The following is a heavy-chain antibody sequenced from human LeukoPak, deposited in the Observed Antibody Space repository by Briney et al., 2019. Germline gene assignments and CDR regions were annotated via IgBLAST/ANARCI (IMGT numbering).Heavy chain of an antibody. CDR2: LYSDGNT. Sequence: GGSLRLSCAASGFTVITNDMAWGRQAPGKGLEWVSVLYSDGNTKYADSVQGRFTISRDNSKNTLYLEMNSLSPDDTAVYYCARGVEPLAANTLAYWGQGTLVTVSS. V-gene: IGHV3-53*01. D-gene: IGHD1-14*01. J-gene: IGHJ4*02. CDR3: ARGVEPLAANTLAY. CDR1: GFTVITND.